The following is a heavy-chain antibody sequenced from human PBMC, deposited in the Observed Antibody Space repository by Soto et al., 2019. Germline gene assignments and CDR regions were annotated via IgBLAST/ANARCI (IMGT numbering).Heavy chain of an antibody. D-gene: IGHD3-22*01. CDR3: AKTLGYYDSSGYYSFDY. Sequence: PGGSLRLSCAASGFTFSSYAMSWVRQAPGKGLEWVSAISGSGGSTYYADSVKGRFTISRDNSKNTLYLQMNSLRAEDTAVYYCAKTLGYYDSSGYYSFDYWGQGTLVTVSS. J-gene: IGHJ4*02. CDR2: ISGSGGST. V-gene: IGHV3-23*01. CDR1: GFTFSSYA.